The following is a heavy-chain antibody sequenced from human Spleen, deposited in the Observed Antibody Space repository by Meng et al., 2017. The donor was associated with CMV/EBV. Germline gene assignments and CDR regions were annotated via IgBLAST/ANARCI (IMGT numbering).Heavy chain of an antibody. D-gene: IGHD6-13*01. J-gene: IGHJ6*02. V-gene: IGHV3-21*01. CDR3: AKGGSWFYGMDV. CDR1: GFTFSASY. CDR2: ISGGGSYT. Sequence: GESLKISCTASGFTFSASYMTWVRQAPGKGLEWVSTISGGGSYTYDAGSVRGRFTISRDNSKNTLYLQMNSLRAEDTAVYYCAKGGSWFYGMDVWGQGTTVTVSS.